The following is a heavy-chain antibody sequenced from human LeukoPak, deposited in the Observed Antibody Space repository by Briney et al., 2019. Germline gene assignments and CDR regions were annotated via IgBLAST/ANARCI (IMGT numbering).Heavy chain of an antibody. CDR3: ARDSYGGSGGFDY. J-gene: IGHJ4*02. D-gene: IGHD5-18*01. CDR2: INWNGGST. Sequence: GGSLRLSCAASGFTFDDYAMHWVRQAPGKGLEWVSGINWNGGSTGYADSVKGRFTISRDNAKNSLYLQMNSLRAEDTALYYCARDSYGGSGGFDYWGQGTLVTVSS. CDR1: GFTFDDYA. V-gene: IGHV3-20*04.